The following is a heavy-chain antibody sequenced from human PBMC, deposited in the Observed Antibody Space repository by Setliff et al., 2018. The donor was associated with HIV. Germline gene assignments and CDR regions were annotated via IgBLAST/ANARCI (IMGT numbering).Heavy chain of an antibody. Sequence: PSETLSLTCNVYGGSFSGDSWNWIRQPPGKGLEWIGEITHSGGTKYNPSLKSRVTISVDMSKNHFSLSLTSVTAADTAVYYCARGLGGYCSSVSCYEADHWGQGTLVTVSS. CDR2: ITHSGGT. J-gene: IGHJ5*02. D-gene: IGHD2-2*01. CDR1: GGSFSGDS. CDR3: ARGLGGYCSSVSCYEADH. V-gene: IGHV4-34*01.